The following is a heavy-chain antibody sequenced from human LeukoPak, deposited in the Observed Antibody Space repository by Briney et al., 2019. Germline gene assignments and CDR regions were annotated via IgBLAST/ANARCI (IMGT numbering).Heavy chain of an antibody. V-gene: IGHV1-18*01. CDR2: ISAYNGNT. Sequence: ASVNVSCKASGYTFTSYGISWVRQAPGQGLEWMGWISAYNGNTNYAQKLQGRVTMTTDTSTSTAYMELRSLRSDDTAVYYCARDYSGSYDPAWFDPWGQGTLVTVSS. D-gene: IGHD1-26*01. J-gene: IGHJ5*02. CDR1: GYTFTSYG. CDR3: ARDYSGSYDPAWFDP.